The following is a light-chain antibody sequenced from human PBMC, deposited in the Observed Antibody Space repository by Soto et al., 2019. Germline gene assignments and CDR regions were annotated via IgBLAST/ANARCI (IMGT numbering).Light chain of an antibody. CDR1: SSKIGAGYD. J-gene: IGLJ2*01. CDR3: QSYDSSLSGVV. V-gene: IGLV1-40*01. CDR2: GNS. Sequence: QSVLTQPPSVSVAPGQRVTISCTGSSSKIGAGYDVHWYQQLPGTAPKLLIYGNSNRPSGVPDRFSGSKSGTSASLAITGLQAEDEADYYCQSYDSSLSGVVFGGGTKLTVL.